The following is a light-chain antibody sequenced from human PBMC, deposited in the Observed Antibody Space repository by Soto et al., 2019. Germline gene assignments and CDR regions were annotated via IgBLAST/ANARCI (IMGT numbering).Light chain of an antibody. CDR2: KAS. CDR3: QQYSDHWT. Sequence: DIQLTQSPSTLSESVGDRVTITCRASRSIINWLAWYQQKSGKGPKLLIYKASNLQTGVPSRFSGSGYGTEFTLTISSLQPDDVATYYCQQYSDHWTFGQGTKVEIK. V-gene: IGKV1-5*03. CDR1: RSIINW. J-gene: IGKJ1*01.